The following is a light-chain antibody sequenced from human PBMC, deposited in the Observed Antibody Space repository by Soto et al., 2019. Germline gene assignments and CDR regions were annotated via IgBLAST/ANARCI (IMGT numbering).Light chain of an antibody. Sequence: AILKTQSPSSLSPSAWDRFTITCRSSQCISSYLAWYQQKPGKAPNHLIYAAATCQRGVPSRFSGSGSGTDFTLTIICRQSEDFATYYCQQYYCNPLTFGGGTKVDI. CDR3: QQYYCNPLT. J-gene: IGKJ4*01. CDR2: AAA. CDR1: QCISSY. V-gene: IGKV1-8*01.